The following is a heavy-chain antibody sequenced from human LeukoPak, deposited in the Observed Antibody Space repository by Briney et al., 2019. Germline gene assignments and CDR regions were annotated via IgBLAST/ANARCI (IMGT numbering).Heavy chain of an antibody. CDR2: ISYDGSNK. J-gene: IGHJ6*02. D-gene: IGHD2-21*01. CDR1: GFTFSGYD. Sequence: GGSLRLSCAASGFTFSGYDMSWVRQAPGKGLEWVAVISYDGSNKYYADSVKGRFTISRDNSKNTLYLQMNSLRAEDTAVYYCARITFVVEGYGMDVWGQGTTVTVTS. V-gene: IGHV3-30-3*01. CDR3: ARITFVVEGYGMDV.